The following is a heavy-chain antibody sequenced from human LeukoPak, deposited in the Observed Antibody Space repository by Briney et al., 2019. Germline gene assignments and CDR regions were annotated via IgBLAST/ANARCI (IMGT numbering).Heavy chain of an antibody. CDR3: ARGLEWLGHPTLVSDY. CDR1: GFTFSNYW. J-gene: IGHJ4*02. D-gene: IGHD3-3*01. Sequence: SGGSLRLSCATSGFTFSNYWMSWFRQAPGKGLEWVAIIKQDGSEQYFVDSVKGRFTISRDNAKKSLYLHMNSPRAGDTAVYYCARGLEWLGHPTLVSDYWGQGTLVTVSS. V-gene: IGHV3-7*03. CDR2: IKQDGSEQ.